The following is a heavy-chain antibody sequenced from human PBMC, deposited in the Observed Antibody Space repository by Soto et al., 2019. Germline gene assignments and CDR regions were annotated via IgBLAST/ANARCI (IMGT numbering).Heavy chain of an antibody. CDR3: ARDQARSYDFWSGDDWYFDY. CDR2: INWNGGST. J-gene: IGHJ4*02. CDR1: GFTFDDYG. Sequence: GSLRLSCAASGFTFDDYGMSWVRQAPGKGLEWVSGINWNGGSTGYADSVKGRFTISRDNAKNSLYLQMNSLRAEDTALYYCARDQARSYDFWSGDDWYFDYWGQGTLVTVSS. V-gene: IGHV3-20*04. D-gene: IGHD3-3*01.